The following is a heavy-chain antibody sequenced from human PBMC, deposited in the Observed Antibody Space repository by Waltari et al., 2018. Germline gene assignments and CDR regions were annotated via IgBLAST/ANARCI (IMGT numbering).Heavy chain of an antibody. D-gene: IGHD7-27*01. Sequence: QLQLQESGPGLVKPSETLSLTCTVSGGSISSSSYYWGWIRQPPGKGLELIGSIYYSGSTYYNPSLKSRVTISVDTSKNQFSLKLSSVTAADTAVYYCARPRLGTDAFDIWGQGTMVTVSS. CDR3: ARPRLGTDAFDI. V-gene: IGHV4-39*01. J-gene: IGHJ3*02. CDR2: IYYSGST. CDR1: GGSISSSSYY.